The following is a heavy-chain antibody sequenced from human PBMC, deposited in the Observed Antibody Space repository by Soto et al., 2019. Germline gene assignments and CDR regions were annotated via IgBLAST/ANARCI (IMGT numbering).Heavy chain of an antibody. CDR1: GFTFSSYS. J-gene: IGHJ6*03. CDR2: ISSSSSYI. CDR3: ARVDIVVVPAAMVSYYYYYMDV. D-gene: IGHD2-2*01. V-gene: IGHV3-21*01. Sequence: GESLKISCAASGFTFSSYSMNWVRQAPGKGLEWVSSISSSSSYIYYADSVKGRFTISRDNAKNSLYLQMNSLRAEDTAVYYCARVDIVVVPAAMVSYYYYYMDVWGKGTTVTVSS.